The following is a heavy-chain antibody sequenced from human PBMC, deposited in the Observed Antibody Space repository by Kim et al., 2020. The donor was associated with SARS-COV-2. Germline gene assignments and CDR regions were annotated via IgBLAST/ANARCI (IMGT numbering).Heavy chain of an antibody. V-gene: IGHV4-39*01. CDR3: ARHLRIAVAGTVEIAWFDP. D-gene: IGHD6-19*01. J-gene: IGHJ5*02. Sequence: SRVTISVDTSKNQFSLKLSSVTAADTAVYYCARHLRIAVAGTVEIAWFDPWGQGTLVTVSS.